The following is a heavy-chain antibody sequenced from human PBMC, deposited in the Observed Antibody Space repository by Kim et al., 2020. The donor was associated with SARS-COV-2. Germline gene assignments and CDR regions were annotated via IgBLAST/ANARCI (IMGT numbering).Heavy chain of an antibody. CDR3: AAVGYFDL. CDR2: INPDGTTT. V-gene: IGHV3-74*01. Sequence: GGSLRISCVASGFSFNDNWMHWVRQAPAKGLVWVSRINPDGTTTNYADSVKGRITISRDNAQNTVSLHMNSLRADDTAVYYCAAVGYFDLWGRGPLVTVS. J-gene: IGHJ2*01. CDR1: GFSFNDNW.